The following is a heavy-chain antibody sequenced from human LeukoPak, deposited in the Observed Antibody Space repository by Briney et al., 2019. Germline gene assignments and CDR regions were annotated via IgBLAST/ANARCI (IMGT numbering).Heavy chain of an antibody. V-gene: IGHV1-8*03. Sequence: ASAKVSCKASGYTFTSYDINWVRQATGQGLEWMGWTNPNSGNTGYARKFQGRVTITRNTSISTAYMELSSLRSEDTAVYYCARTNYYDSSGYYVYWGQGTLVTVSS. CDR3: ARTNYYDSSGYYVY. D-gene: IGHD3-22*01. CDR1: GYTFTSYD. J-gene: IGHJ4*02. CDR2: TNPNSGNT.